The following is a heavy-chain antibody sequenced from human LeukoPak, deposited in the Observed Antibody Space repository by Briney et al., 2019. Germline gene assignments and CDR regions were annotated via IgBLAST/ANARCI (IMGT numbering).Heavy chain of an antibody. CDR2: INPNSGGT. CDR3: ARDIVRGVRSPDY. D-gene: IGHD3-10*01. J-gene: IGHJ4*02. Sequence: GASVKVSCKASGYTSTGYYMHWVRQAPGQGLEWMGWINPNSGGTNYAQKFQGRVTMTRDTSISTAYMELSRLRSDDTAVYYCARDIVRGVRSPDYWGQGTLVTVSS. V-gene: IGHV1-2*02. CDR1: GYTSTGYY.